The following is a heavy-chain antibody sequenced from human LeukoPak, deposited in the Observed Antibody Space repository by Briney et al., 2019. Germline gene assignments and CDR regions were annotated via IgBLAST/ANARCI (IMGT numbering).Heavy chain of an antibody. CDR3: ARDRCLFLECPPAAFDI. J-gene: IGHJ3*02. CDR1: GFTFSSYW. V-gene: IGHV3-7*01. CDR2: IKQDGSEK. Sequence: QPGGSLRLSCAASGFTFSSYWMSWVRQAPGKGLEWVANIKQDGSEKYYVDSVKGRFTISRDNAKNSLHLQMNSLRAEDTAVYYCARDRCLFLECPPAAFDIWGQGTMVTVSS. D-gene: IGHD3-3*01.